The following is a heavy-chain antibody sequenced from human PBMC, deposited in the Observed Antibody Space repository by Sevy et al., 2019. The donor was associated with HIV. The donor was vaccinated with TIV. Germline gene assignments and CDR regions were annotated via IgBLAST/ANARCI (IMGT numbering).Heavy chain of an antibody. V-gene: IGHV3-21*01. J-gene: IGHJ3*02. CDR1: GFTFSTYT. Sequence: RLSCAASGFTFSTYTMNWVRQAPGKGLEWLSSITFSSNYIYYADSVKGRFTISRDNAKKSLFLQMNSLRAEDTAVYYCARPYGSGSWEAFDIWGQGTMVTVSS. D-gene: IGHD3-10*01. CDR3: ARPYGSGSWEAFDI. CDR2: ITFSSNYI.